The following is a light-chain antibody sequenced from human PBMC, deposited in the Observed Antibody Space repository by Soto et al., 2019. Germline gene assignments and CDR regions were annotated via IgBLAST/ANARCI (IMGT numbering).Light chain of an antibody. CDR3: QKYNSATWT. J-gene: IGKJ1*01. Sequence: DIQMTQSPSSLSASVGDRVIITCRASQCITKYLAWYQQKPGKVHSLLIYAAYTLQSGVPSRFSGSGSGTDFTLTISSLPPEDVATYYCQKYNSATWTFGQGNQVEIK. CDR1: QCITKY. CDR2: AAY. V-gene: IGKV1-27*01.